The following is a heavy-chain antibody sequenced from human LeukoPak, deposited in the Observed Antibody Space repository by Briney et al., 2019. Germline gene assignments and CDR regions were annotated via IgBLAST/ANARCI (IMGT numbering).Heavy chain of an antibody. D-gene: IGHD6-19*01. CDR1: GGSFSGYY. CDR2: INHSGST. J-gene: IGHJ6*03. CDR3: AREGPSSGWYNYYYYYYMDV. V-gene: IGHV4-34*01. Sequence: SETLSLTCAVYGGSFSGYYWSWIRQSPGKGLEWIGEINHSGSTKYNPSLKSRVTISVDTSKNQFSLKLSSVTAADTAVYYCAREGPSSGWYNYYYYYYMDVWGKGTTVTISS.